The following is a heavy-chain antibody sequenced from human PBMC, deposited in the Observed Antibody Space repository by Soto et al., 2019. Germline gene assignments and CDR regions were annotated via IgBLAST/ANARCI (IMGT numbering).Heavy chain of an antibody. V-gene: IGHV1-46*01. CDR1: GYTFTSYY. CDR3: ARKRRVVAAMIVSAFDI. CDR2: INPSGGST. D-gene: IGHD2-15*01. Sequence: ASVKVSCKASGYTFTSYYMHWVRQAPGQGLEWMGIINPSGGSTSYAQKFQGRVTMTRDTSTSTVYMELSSLRSEDTAVYYCARKRRVVAAMIVSAFDIWGQGTMVTVSS. J-gene: IGHJ3*02.